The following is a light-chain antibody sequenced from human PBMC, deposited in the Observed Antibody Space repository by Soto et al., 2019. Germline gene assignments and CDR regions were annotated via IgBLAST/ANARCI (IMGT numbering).Light chain of an antibody. J-gene: IGKJ1*01. Sequence: EIVLTQSPGTLSVSPGERATLSCRASQTISSDYLAWYQQKPGQAPSLLIYGTSSRATGIPDRFSGSGSGTVFTLTISRLGPEDSAIYYCQQYVGWTFGQGTKVEIK. CDR2: GTS. CDR3: QQYVGWT. CDR1: QTISSDY. V-gene: IGKV3-20*01.